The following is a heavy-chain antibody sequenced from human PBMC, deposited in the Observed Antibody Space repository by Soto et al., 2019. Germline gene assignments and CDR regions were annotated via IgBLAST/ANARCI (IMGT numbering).Heavy chain of an antibody. V-gene: IGHV3-23*01. CDR3: AKGPGLDTAMVPHYYYYGMEV. CDR2: ISGSGGST. CDR1: VFTFSSYA. D-gene: IGHD5-18*01. J-gene: IGHJ6*01. Sequence: GGSLRLSCASSVFTFSSYAMSCVRHSPGKWLEWVSAISGSGGSTYYADSVKGRFTISRDNSKNTLYLQMNSLRAEDTAVYYCAKGPGLDTAMVPHYYYYGMEVWGQGTTVRVS.